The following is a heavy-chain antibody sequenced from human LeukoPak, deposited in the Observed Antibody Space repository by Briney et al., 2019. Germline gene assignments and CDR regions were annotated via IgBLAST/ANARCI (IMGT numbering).Heavy chain of an antibody. CDR1: GGCIKSYY. Sequence: PSETLPLTCSVSGGCIKSYYWSWIRQPAGKGLEWIGRSYSNGITDYNPSLKSRVTISVDTSKNQFSLQLRSVTAADTAVYYCAREDPQTTVPEGMDVWGQGTTVTVSS. V-gene: IGHV4-4*07. CDR2: SYSNGIT. CDR3: AREDPQTTVPEGMDV. J-gene: IGHJ6*02. D-gene: IGHD4-17*01.